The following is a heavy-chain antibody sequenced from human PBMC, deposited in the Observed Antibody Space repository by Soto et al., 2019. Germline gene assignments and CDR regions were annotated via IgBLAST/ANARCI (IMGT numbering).Heavy chain of an antibody. CDR1: GFTLSGYA. V-gene: IGHV3-48*02. Sequence: EVQLVESGGGLVQPGGSLRLSCVASGFTLSGYAMNWVRQAPGKGLEWVSYISSSSSNIQYAGSVKGRFTISRDNAKNSLHLQINSLRDEDTAVYYCARECSLGSRYCRWFDPWGQGTLVTVSS. D-gene: IGHD2-15*01. CDR2: ISSSSSNI. CDR3: ARECSLGSRYCRWFDP. J-gene: IGHJ5*02.